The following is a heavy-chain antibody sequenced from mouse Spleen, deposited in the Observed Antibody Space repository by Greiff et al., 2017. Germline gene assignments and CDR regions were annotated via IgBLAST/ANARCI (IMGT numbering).Heavy chain of an antibody. Sequence: EVKLQESGPELMKPGASVKISCKASGYSFTSYYMHWVKQSHGKSLEWIGYIDPFNGGTSYNQKFKGKATLTVDKSSSTAYMHLSSLTSEDSAVYYCARGLDSSGYAWFAYWGQGTLVTVSA. D-gene: IGHD3-2*01. CDR2: IDPFNGGT. J-gene: IGHJ3*01. CDR3: ARGLDSSGYAWFAY. V-gene: IGHV1S135*01. CDR1: GYSFTSYY.